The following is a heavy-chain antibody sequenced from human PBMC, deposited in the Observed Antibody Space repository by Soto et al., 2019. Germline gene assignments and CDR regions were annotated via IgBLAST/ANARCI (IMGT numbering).Heavy chain of an antibody. D-gene: IGHD3-22*01. CDR2: ISRTGDSA. CDR1: GFSFSDYA. J-gene: IGHJ5*01. CDR3: AKGPDGSGYYHNWFDS. V-gene: IGHV3-23*01. Sequence: EVHLLESGGALVQPGGSLTLSCAASGFSFSDYAMSWVRQAPGKGLEWVSSISRTGDSAAYADSVKGRFAISRDRSKNRLSLQMNSLSVEDTAVYYCAKGPDGSGYYHNWFDSWGQGTLITVSS.